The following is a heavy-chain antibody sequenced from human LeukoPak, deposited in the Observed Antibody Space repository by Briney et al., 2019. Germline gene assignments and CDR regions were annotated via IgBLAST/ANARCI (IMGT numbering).Heavy chain of an antibody. Sequence: PSETLSLTCTVSGGSVSSGSYYWSWIRQPPGKGLEWIGEINHSGSTNYNPSLKSRVTISVDTSKNQFSLKLSSVTAADTAVYYCARGLAVAGTSWGQGTLVTVSS. CDR2: INHSGST. J-gene: IGHJ4*02. D-gene: IGHD6-19*01. CDR3: ARGLAVAGTS. CDR1: GGSVSSGSYY. V-gene: IGHV4-39*07.